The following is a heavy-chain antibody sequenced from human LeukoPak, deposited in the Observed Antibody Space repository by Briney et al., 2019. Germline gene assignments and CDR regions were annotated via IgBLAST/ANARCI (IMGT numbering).Heavy chain of an antibody. V-gene: IGHV3-66*01. D-gene: IGHD3-3*01. CDR2: IYSGGST. Sequence: GGYLRFSCAVSRFTFSNYRMKWVRQAPGQGLEWVSLIYSGGSTYYADSVKGRFTISRDKSKNTLYLQLNSLRAEDTAVYYCAKDLRKSGYYNYWGQGTLVTVSS. CDR3: AKDLRKSGYYNY. J-gene: IGHJ4*02. CDR1: RFTFSNYR.